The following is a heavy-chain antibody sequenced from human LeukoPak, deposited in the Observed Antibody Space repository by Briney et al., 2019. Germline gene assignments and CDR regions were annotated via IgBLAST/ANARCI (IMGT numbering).Heavy chain of an antibody. CDR2: IIPIFGTA. CDR1: GGTFSSYA. CDR3: ARNIAARPGPYYYYMDV. Sequence: GASVKVSCRASGGTFSSYAISWVRQAPGQGLEWMGGIIPIFGTANYAQKFQGRVTITADESTSTAYMELSSLRSEDTAVYYCARNIAARPGPYYYYMDVWGKGTTVTVSS. J-gene: IGHJ6*03. D-gene: IGHD6-6*01. V-gene: IGHV1-69*13.